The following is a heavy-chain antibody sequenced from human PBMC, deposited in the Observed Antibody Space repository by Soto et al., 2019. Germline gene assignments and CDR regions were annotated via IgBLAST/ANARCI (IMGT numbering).Heavy chain of an antibody. V-gene: IGHV3-20*04. CDR3: ARGRVVGAILPFDY. Sequence: PGGSLRLSCAASGFTFDDYGMSWVRQAPGKGLEWVSNINWNGGSTGYADSVKGRFTISRDNAKNSLYLQMNSLRAEDTALYYCARGRVVGAILPFDYWGQGTLVTVSS. CDR1: GFTFDDYG. CDR2: INWNGGST. D-gene: IGHD1-26*01. J-gene: IGHJ4*02.